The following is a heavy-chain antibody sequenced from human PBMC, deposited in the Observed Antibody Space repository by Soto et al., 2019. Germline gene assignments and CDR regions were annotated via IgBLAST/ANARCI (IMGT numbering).Heavy chain of an antibody. V-gene: IGHV4-39*01. D-gene: IGHD3-16*02. CDR1: GGSISSSSYY. CDR2: IYYSGST. J-gene: IGHJ4*02. CDR3: ARHQYYDYVWGSYRWGNIDY. Sequence: QLQLQESGPGLVKPSETLSLTCTVSGGSISSSSYYWGWIRQPPGKGLEWIGSIYYSGSTYYNPSLKSRVTISVDTSKNQFSLKLSSVTAADTAVYYCARHQYYDYVWGSYRWGNIDYWGQGTLVTVSS.